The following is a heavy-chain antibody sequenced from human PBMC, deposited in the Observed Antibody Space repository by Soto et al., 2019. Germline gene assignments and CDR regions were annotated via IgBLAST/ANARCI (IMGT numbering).Heavy chain of an antibody. J-gene: IGHJ4*02. Sequence: SETLSLTCAVYGGSFSGYYWSWIRQPPGKELQYIGYIYYSGSANYNPSLKSRVTISDDTSTNQFFLTLTSVTAADTAVYYCARRWGRTFDYWGQGTLVTVSS. CDR1: GGSFSGYY. CDR2: IYYSGSA. D-gene: IGHD7-27*01. CDR3: ARRWGRTFDY. V-gene: IGHV4-59*08.